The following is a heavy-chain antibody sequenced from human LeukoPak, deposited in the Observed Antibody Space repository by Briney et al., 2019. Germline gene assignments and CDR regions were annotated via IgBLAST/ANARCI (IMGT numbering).Heavy chain of an antibody. Sequence: PGGSLRLSCAASGFTVSSNYMTWVRQAPGKGLEWVSVIYSGGSTYYADSVKGRFTISRDNSKNTLYLQMNSLRAEDTAVYYCAREYGSGRLDYWGQGTLVTVSS. CDR1: GFTVSSNY. CDR2: IYSGGST. J-gene: IGHJ4*02. D-gene: IGHD3-10*01. V-gene: IGHV3-66*01. CDR3: AREYGSGRLDY.